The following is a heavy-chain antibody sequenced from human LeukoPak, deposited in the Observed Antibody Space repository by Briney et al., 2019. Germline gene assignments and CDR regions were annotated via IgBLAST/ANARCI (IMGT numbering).Heavy chain of an antibody. D-gene: IGHD6-13*01. J-gene: IGHJ6*02. Sequence: SQTLSLTCTVSGGSISSYYWSRIRQPPGKGLEWIGYISYSGSTNYNPSLKSRVTISVDTSKNQFSLKLSSVTAADTAVYYCARFYGRAAAGGYGMDVWGQGTTVTVSS. V-gene: IGHV4-59*12. CDR1: GGSISSYY. CDR3: ARFYGRAAAGGYGMDV. CDR2: ISYSGST.